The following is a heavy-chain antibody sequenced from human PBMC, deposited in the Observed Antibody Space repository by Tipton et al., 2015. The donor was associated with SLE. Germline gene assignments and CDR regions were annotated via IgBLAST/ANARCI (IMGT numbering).Heavy chain of an antibody. Sequence: TLSLPCTVSGASISDGHYWGWIRQPTGETLEWIGNIYHDGSTFSNPSLKSRLTMSVDTSKNQIFLTLTSMTAADTAVYYCARDPDNDDDESRDKFWGRGTLVTVSS. J-gene: IGHJ4*02. CDR1: GASISDGHY. D-gene: IGHD1-1*01. CDR2: IYHDGST. V-gene: IGHV4-38-2*02. CDR3: ARDPDNDDDESRDKF.